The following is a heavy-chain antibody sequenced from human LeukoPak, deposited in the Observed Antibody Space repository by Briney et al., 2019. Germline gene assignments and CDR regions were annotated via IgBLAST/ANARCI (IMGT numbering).Heavy chain of an antibody. CDR2: LYSGGST. Sequence: GGSLRLSCAASEFIVSSNYMNWVRQAPGKGLEWVSVLYSGGSTYYADSVKGRFTISRDNSKNTLYLQMNSLRAEDTAVYYCASSGNYYPYLLDYWGQGTLVTVSS. J-gene: IGHJ4*02. V-gene: IGHV3-53*01. CDR3: ASSGNYYPYLLDY. D-gene: IGHD1-26*01. CDR1: EFIVSSNY.